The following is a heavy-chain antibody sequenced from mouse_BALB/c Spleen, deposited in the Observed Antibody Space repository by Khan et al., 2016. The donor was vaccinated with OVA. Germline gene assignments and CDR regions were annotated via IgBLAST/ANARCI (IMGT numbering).Heavy chain of an antibody. CDR1: AFNIKDTY. CDR2: IDPANDNT. J-gene: IGHJ4*01. CDR3: ARGGWSYAMDY. D-gene: IGHD1-1*02. Sequence: VQLQQPGAELVKPGASVKLSCTASAFNIKDTYIHWVMQRPEQGLEWIGRIDPANDNTQYDPRFQGKATITADTSSNTAYLQFSSLTSEDTAVYYCARGGWSYAMDYWGQGTSVTVSS. V-gene: IGHV14-3*02.